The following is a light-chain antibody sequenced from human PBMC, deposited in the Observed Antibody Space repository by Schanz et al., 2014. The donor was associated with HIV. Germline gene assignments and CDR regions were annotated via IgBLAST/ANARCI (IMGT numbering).Light chain of an antibody. CDR2: NTY. V-gene: IGLV1-44*01. CDR1: NSNIGSNS. J-gene: IGLJ3*02. Sequence: QSVLTQPPSASGTPGQRVTISCSGSNSNIGSNSVNWYQHLPGTAPKLLIYNTYHRPSGVPDRFSGSKSGTSATLGITGLQTGDEADYYCGTWDSSLSAWVFGGGTKLTVL. CDR3: GTWDSSLSAWV.